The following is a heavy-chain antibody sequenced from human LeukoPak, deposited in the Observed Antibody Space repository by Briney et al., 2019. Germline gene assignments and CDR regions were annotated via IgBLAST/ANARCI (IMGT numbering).Heavy chain of an antibody. Sequence: PSETLSLTCTVSGGSLSSYYWSWLRQPAGKGLEWIGRIYTSGSTNYNPSLKSRVPMSVDTSKNQFSQKLSSVTAADTAVYYCARSCSSGYYCYWGQGTLVTVSS. CDR3: ARSCSSGYYCY. J-gene: IGHJ4*02. CDR1: GGSLSSYY. D-gene: IGHD3-22*01. CDR2: IYTSGST. V-gene: IGHV4-4*07.